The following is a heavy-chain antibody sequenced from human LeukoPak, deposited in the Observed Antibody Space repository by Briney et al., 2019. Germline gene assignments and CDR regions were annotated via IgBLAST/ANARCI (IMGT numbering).Heavy chain of an antibody. CDR2: ISSSSSTI. J-gene: IGHJ2*01. V-gene: IGHV3-48*01. CDR1: GFTFGSYS. CDR3: ARDSGIRFSRPGGYFDL. Sequence: GGSLRLSCAASGFTFGSYSMNWVRQAPGKGLEWVSYISSSSSTIYYADSVKGRFTISRDNAKNSLYLQMSSLRAEDTAVYYCARDSGIRFSRPGGYFDLWGRGTLVTVSS. D-gene: IGHD3-3*01.